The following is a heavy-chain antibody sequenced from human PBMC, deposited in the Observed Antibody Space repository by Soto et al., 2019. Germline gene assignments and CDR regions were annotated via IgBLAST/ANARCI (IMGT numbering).Heavy chain of an antibody. Sequence: PGWSLRLSCAASGFTFTRYSMNWVRQAPGKGLEWVSSISSTTNYIYYGDSMKGRFTISRDNAKNSLYLQMCSLRVEDTAVYYCARESDHWGQGTLVTVSS. CDR1: GFTFTRYS. CDR3: ARESDH. CDR2: ISSTTNYI. J-gene: IGHJ4*02. V-gene: IGHV3-21*04.